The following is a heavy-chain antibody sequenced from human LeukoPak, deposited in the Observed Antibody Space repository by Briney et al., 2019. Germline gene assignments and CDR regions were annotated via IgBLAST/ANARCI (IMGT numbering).Heavy chain of an antibody. Sequence: SETLSLTCTVSGGSISSYYWSWIRQPPGKGLEWIGEINHSGSTNYNPSLKSRVTISVDTSKNQFSLKLSSVTAADTAVYYCAHYGSGSYPHRYFDYWGQGTLVTVSS. D-gene: IGHD3-10*01. CDR3: AHYGSGSYPHRYFDY. CDR2: INHSGST. CDR1: GGSISSYY. V-gene: IGHV4-34*01. J-gene: IGHJ4*02.